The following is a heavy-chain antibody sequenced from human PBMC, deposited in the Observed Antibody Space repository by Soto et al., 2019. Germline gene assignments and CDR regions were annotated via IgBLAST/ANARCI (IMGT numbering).Heavy chain of an antibody. Sequence: GGSLRLSCAASGFTVSSNYMTWVRQAPGKGLEWVSLIYSGGSTYYANSVKGRFTISRDNSKNTLYLQMNSLRAEDTAVYYCARVRGGLSVVTATYFYYWGQGTLLTVSS. V-gene: IGHV3-53*01. CDR1: GFTVSSNY. CDR2: IYSGGST. D-gene: IGHD2-21*02. J-gene: IGHJ4*02. CDR3: ARVRGGLSVVTATYFYY.